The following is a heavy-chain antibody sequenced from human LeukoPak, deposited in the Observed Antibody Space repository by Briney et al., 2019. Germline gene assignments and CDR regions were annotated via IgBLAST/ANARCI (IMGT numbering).Heavy chain of an antibody. D-gene: IGHD4/OR15-4a*01. CDR2: IYYSGST. J-gene: IGHJ4*02. V-gene: IGHV4-59*01. CDR3: ARGGYGVGEYHSDY. CDR1: GGSLCKFY. Sequence: PSETLSLMCTVWGGSLCKFYWRWTPGPPQGGLVGGGYIYYSGSTNYNPSLKCRVTISVDTSKNQFSLKLSSVTAADTAVYYCARGGYGVGEYHSDYWGQGTLVTVSS.